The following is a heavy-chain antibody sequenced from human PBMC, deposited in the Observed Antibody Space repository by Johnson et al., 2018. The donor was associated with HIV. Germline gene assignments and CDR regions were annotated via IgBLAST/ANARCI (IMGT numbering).Heavy chain of an antibody. Sequence: VQLVESGGGAVQPGRSLRLSCAASGFTISSYAMHWVRQAPGKGLVWVSRIKSDGSSTAYADSVKDRFTISRDNAKNTLYLQMNSLRAEDTAVYYCAKDEFKWELLNIWGQGTMVTVSS. CDR2: IKSDGSST. V-gene: IGHV3-74*01. CDR1: GFTISSYA. D-gene: IGHD1-26*01. J-gene: IGHJ3*02. CDR3: AKDEFKWELLNI.